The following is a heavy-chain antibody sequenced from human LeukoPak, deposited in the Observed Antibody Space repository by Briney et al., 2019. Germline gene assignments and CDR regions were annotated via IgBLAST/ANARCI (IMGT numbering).Heavy chain of an antibody. CDR2: IYYSGST. V-gene: IGHV4-31*11. CDR3: ASRRIAAAGIGWFDP. D-gene: IGHD6-13*01. Sequence: SETLSLTCAVYGGSFSGYYWSWIRQHPGKGLEWIGYIYYSGSTYYNPPLKSRVTISVDTSKNQFSLKLSSVTAADTAVYYCASRRIAAAGIGWFDPWGQGTLVTVSS. J-gene: IGHJ5*02. CDR1: GGSFSGYY.